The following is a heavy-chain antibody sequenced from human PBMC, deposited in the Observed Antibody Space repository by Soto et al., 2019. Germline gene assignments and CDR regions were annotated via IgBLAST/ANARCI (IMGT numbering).Heavy chain of an antibody. CDR1: GFTCGDYA. CDR3: ARDPNGDYVGAFDS. CDR2: ITGSGAGT. V-gene: IGHV3-23*01. J-gene: IGHJ4*02. D-gene: IGHD4-17*01. Sequence: PWVSLRLPYAASGFTCGDYALTWVRQAPGKGLEYVSSITGSGAGTFYADSVKGRFTISRDNSKNTLYLQLNSLRAEDTATYFRARDPNGDYVGAFDSWGQGSLVTVSS.